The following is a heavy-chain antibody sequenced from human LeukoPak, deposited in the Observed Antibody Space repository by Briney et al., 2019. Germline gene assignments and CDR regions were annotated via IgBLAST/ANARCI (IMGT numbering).Heavy chain of an antibody. J-gene: IGHJ4*02. CDR3: ARPGSTTKAWVDY. Sequence: GESPKISCKGSGYSFTSYWIGWVRQMPGKGLEWMGIIYPGDSDTRYSPSFQGQVTISADKSISTDYLQWSSLKASDTAMYYCARPGSTTKAWVDYWGQGTLVTVSS. V-gene: IGHV5-51*01. D-gene: IGHD1-14*01. CDR1: GYSFTSYW. CDR2: IYPGDSDT.